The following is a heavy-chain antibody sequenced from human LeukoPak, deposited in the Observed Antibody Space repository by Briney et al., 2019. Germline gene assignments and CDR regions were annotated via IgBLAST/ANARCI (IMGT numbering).Heavy chain of an antibody. CDR1: GFTVSSNY. CDR2: IYSGGNT. V-gene: IGHV3-53*04. CDR3: ARDQGPSGFDY. Sequence: GGSLRLSCAASGFTVSSNYMSWVRQAPGKGLEWVSVIYSGGNTYYADSVKGRFTISRHNSENTLYLQMNILRPEDTAIYYCARDQGPSGFDYWGQGALATVSS. J-gene: IGHJ4*02.